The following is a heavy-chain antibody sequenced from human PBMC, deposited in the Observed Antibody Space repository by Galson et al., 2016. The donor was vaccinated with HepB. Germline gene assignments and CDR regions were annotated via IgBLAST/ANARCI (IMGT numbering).Heavy chain of an antibody. J-gene: IGHJ4*02. CDR2: INPSGGST. CDR1: GYTFTSYN. D-gene: IGHD5-12*01. CDR3: ARGGYSDCDSTGGY. Sequence: SVKVSCKASGYTFTSYNIHWVRQAPGQGLEWMGIINPSGGSTTYAQKFQGRATMTRDTSTSTVYMELSSLRSEDTAVYYCARGGYSDCDSTGGYWGQGTLVTVSS. V-gene: IGHV1-46*01.